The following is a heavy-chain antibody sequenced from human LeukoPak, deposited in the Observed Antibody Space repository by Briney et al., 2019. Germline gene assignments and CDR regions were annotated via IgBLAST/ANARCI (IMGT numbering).Heavy chain of an antibody. Sequence: PGGSLRLSCAASGFTFSSCWMNWVRQAPGKGLEWVANIKQDGSEKYYVDSVKGRFTISRDNAKNSLYLQMNSLRAEDTAVYYCARDVDYWGQGTLVTVSS. CDR1: GFTFSSCW. J-gene: IGHJ4*02. CDR2: IKQDGSEK. CDR3: ARDVDY. V-gene: IGHV3-7*01.